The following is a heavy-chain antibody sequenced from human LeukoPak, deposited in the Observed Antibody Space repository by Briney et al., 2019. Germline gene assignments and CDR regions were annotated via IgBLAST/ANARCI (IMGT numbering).Heavy chain of an antibody. V-gene: IGHV3-23*01. D-gene: IGHD2-15*01. CDR2: ISGSGDST. Sequence: PGGSLRPSCAASGFTFSSYAMSWVRQAPGKGLEWVSTISGSGDSTYYADSVKGRFTISRDNSKNTLYLQMNSLRADDTAVYYCAKGRSGVVVAALNYWGQGTPVTVSS. CDR1: GFTFSSYA. J-gene: IGHJ4*02. CDR3: AKGRSGVVVAALNY.